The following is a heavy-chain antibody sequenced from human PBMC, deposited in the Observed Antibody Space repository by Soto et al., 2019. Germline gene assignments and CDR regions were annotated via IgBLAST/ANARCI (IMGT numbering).Heavy chain of an antibody. J-gene: IGHJ6*03. V-gene: IGHV6-1*01. CDR2: TYYRSKWYN. CDR3: AIVVVAVSSSWYAPYMDV. D-gene: IGHD6-13*01. Sequence: SQTLSLTCVISGDSVSSNSAAWNWIRQSPSRGLEWLGRTYYRSKWYNDYAVSVKSRITITPDTSKNQFSRQLNAVTPEDTAVYYCAIVVVAVSSSWYAPYMDVWGKGTTVTVSS. CDR1: GDSVSSNSAA.